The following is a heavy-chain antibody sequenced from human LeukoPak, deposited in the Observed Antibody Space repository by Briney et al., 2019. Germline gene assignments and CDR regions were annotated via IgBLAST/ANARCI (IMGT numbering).Heavy chain of an antibody. CDR2: IYYSGST. V-gene: IGHV4-39*07. Sequence: SETLSLTCTVSGCSISSSSYYWGWIRQPPGKGLEWIGSIYYSGSTYYNPSLKSLVTISVDTSKNQFSLKLSSVTAADTAVYYCARGSLGTQGYFDFWRQGSLVSVPS. CDR1: GCSISSSSYY. J-gene: IGHJ4*02. D-gene: IGHD6-13*01. CDR3: ARGSLGTQGYFDF.